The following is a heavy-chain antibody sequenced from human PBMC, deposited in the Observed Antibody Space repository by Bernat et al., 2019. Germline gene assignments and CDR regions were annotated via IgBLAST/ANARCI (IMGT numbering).Heavy chain of an antibody. CDR2: ISYDGSNK. CDR1: GFTFSSYA. V-gene: IGHV3-30-3*01. CDR3: ARGVVAATLDY. J-gene: IGHJ4*02. Sequence: QVQLVESGGGVVQPGRSLRLSCAASGFTFSSYAMHWVRQAPGKGLEWVAVISYDGSNKYYADSVKGRFTISRDNSKNTLYLQMNSLRAEDTAVYYCARGVVAATLDYWGQGTLVIVSS. D-gene: IGHD2-15*01.